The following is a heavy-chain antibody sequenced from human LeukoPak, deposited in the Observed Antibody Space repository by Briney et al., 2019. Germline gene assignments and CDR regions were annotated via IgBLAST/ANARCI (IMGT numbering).Heavy chain of an antibody. D-gene: IGHD6-13*01. J-gene: IGHJ6*02. CDR1: GFTFSSYA. CDR3: AKDSQQQLGYYSYYGMDV. CDR2: ISGGGGST. Sequence: GGSLRLSCAASGFTFSSYAMSWVRQAPGKGLEWVSAISGGGGSTYYADSVKGRFTISRDNSKNTLYLQMNRLRAEDTAVYYCAKDSQQQLGYYSYYGMDVWGQGTTVTVSS. V-gene: IGHV3-23*01.